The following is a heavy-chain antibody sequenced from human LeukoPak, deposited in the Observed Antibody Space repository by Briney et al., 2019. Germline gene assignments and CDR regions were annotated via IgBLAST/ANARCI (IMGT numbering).Heavy chain of an antibody. CDR3: ARSTVLYYYMDV. Sequence: ASVKVCCKASGYTFTGYYMHWVRQAPGQGLEWMGWINPNSGGTNYAQKFQGRVTMTRDTSISTAYMELSRLRSDDTAVYYCARSTVLYYYMDVWGKGTTVTVSS. J-gene: IGHJ6*03. CDR2: INPNSGGT. V-gene: IGHV1-2*02. CDR1: GYTFTGYY. D-gene: IGHD4-17*01.